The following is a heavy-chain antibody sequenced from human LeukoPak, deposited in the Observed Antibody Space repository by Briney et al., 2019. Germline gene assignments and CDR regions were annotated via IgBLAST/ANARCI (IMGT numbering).Heavy chain of an antibody. Sequence: GGSLRLSCAASGFTFGSYGMHWVRQAPGKGLEWVAVISYDGSNKYYADSVKGRFTISRDNSKNTLYLQMNSLRAEDTAVYYCAKAADIVVVVAANPFDYWGQGTLVTVSS. CDR1: GFTFGSYG. D-gene: IGHD2-15*01. CDR2: ISYDGSNK. V-gene: IGHV3-30*18. J-gene: IGHJ4*02. CDR3: AKAADIVVVVAANPFDY.